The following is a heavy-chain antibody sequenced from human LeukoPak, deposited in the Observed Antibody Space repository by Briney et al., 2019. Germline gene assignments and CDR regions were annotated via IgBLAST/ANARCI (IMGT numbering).Heavy chain of an antibody. CDR1: GGTFSSYA. CDR2: IIPIFGTA. CDR3: AREGYSYGPKFDY. V-gene: IGHV1-69*06. Sequence: ASVKVSCKASGGTFSSYAISWVRQAPGRGLEWMGGIIPIFGTANYAQKFQGRVTITADKSTSTAYMELSSLRSEDTAVYYCAREGYSYGPKFDYWGQGTLVTVSS. D-gene: IGHD5-18*01. J-gene: IGHJ4*02.